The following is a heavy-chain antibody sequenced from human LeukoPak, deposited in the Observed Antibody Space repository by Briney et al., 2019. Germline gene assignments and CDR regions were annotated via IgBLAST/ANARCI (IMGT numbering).Heavy chain of an antibody. D-gene: IGHD3-3*01. CDR1: GGSISSSSYY. Sequence: PSETLSLTCTVSGGSISSSSYYWGWIRQPPGKGLEWIGSIYYSGSTYYNPSLKSRVTISVDTSKNQFSLKLSSVTAADTAVYYCARDYDFWSGYSAYFDYWGQGTPVTVSS. CDR3: ARDYDFWSGYSAYFDY. V-gene: IGHV4-39*01. J-gene: IGHJ4*02. CDR2: IYYSGST.